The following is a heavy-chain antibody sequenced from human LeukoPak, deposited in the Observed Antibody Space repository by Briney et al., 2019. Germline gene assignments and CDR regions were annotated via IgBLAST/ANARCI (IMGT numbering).Heavy chain of an antibody. CDR2: IRYDGSNK. V-gene: IGHV3-30*02. D-gene: IGHD3-16*01. CDR3: ARDGRVWGSNVNAFDI. Sequence: GGSLRLSCAASGFTFSSYGMHWVRQAPGKGLEWVAFIRYDGSNKYYADSVKGRFTISRDNAKNSLYLQMNSLRAEDTAVYYCARDGRVWGSNVNAFDIWGQGTMVTVSS. J-gene: IGHJ3*02. CDR1: GFTFSSYG.